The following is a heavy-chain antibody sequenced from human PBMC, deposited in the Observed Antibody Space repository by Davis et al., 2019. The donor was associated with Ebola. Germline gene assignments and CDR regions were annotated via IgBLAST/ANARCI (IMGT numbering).Heavy chain of an antibody. CDR3: ARRRWELRY. D-gene: IGHD1-26*01. Sequence: SCAISGDSVSSNSAAWNWIRQSPSRGLEWLGRTYYRSKWYNDYAVSVKSRITINPDTSKNQFSLKLSSVTAADTAVYYCARRRWELRYWGQGTLVTVSS. V-gene: IGHV6-1*01. CDR1: GDSVSSNSAA. CDR2: TYYRSKWYN. J-gene: IGHJ4*02.